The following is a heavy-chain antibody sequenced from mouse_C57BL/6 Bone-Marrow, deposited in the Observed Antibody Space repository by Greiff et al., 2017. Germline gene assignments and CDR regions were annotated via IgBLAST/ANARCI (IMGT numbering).Heavy chain of an antibody. CDR3: AGNTAIPMWYCDY. V-gene: IGHV1-67*01. CDR2: ISTYYGDA. Sequence: QVQLKQSGPELVRPGVSVKISCKGSGYTFTDYAMHWVKQRHAKSLEWIGVISTYYGDASYNQKFKDKATMTVDKSSSTAYMELARLTAEDAAVYYCAGNTAIPMWYCDYWGQGTTLTVSS. CDR1: GYTFTDYA. J-gene: IGHJ2*01.